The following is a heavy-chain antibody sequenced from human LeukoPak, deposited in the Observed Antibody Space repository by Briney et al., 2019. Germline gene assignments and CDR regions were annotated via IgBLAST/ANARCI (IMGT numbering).Heavy chain of an antibody. CDR3: AKRGSESYYNWFDP. CDR1: GFTFSSYA. J-gene: IGHJ5*02. Sequence: GGSLRLSCAASGFTFSSYAMSWVRQAPGKGLEWVLAISGSGGSTYYADSVKGRFTISRDNSKNTLYLQMNSLRAEDTAVYYCAKRGSESYYNWFDPWGQGTLVTVSS. CDR2: ISGSGGST. V-gene: IGHV3-23*01. D-gene: IGHD1-26*01.